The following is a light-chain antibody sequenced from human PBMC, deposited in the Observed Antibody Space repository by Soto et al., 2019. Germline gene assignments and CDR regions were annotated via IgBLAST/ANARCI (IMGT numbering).Light chain of an antibody. CDR3: QQYGSSPPEYT. J-gene: IGKJ2*01. CDR1: QSVSADY. CDR2: GAS. Sequence: EVVLTQSPGTLSLSPGERVTLSCRASQSVSADYLAWYQQKPGQAPRLLIYGASSRATGIPDRFSGSGSGTDFTLTISRLEPEDFALYYCQQYGSSPPEYTFGQGTKLEIK. V-gene: IGKV3-20*01.